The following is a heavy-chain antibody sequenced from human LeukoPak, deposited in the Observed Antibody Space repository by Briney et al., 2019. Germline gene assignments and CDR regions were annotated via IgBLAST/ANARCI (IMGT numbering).Heavy chain of an antibody. CDR2: ISSSGGNT. CDR3: ARASIYGDELGAFDI. J-gene: IGHJ3*02. D-gene: IGHD4-17*01. V-gene: IGHV3-23*01. CDR1: GFTFSNAW. Sequence: PGGSLRLSCAASGFTFSNAWMSWVRQAPGKGLEWVSAISSSGGNTYYAPDSVKGRFTISRDNSKNTLYLQINSLRDEDTAVYYCARASIYGDELGAFDIWGQGTMVTVSS.